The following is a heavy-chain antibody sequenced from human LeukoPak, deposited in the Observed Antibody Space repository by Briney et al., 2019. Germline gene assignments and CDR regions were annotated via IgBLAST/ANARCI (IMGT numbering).Heavy chain of an antibody. CDR1: GFTVSSNY. J-gene: IGHJ3*02. CDR2: IYSGGST. Sequence: AGGSLRLSCAAFGFTVSSNYMSWVRQAPGKGLEWVSSIYSGGSTYYADSVKGRFTISRDNSKNTLYLHMNSLRAEDTAVYYCARDFGWGIAARRRAFDIWGQGTMVTVSS. D-gene: IGHD6-6*01. V-gene: IGHV3-66*01. CDR3: ARDFGWGIAARRRAFDI.